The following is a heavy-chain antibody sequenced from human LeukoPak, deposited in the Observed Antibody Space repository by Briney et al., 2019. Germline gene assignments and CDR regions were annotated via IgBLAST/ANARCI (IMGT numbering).Heavy chain of an antibody. V-gene: IGHV3-74*01. CDR3: ARTYYPISYYFDH. D-gene: IGHD3-10*01. CDR1: GFTFSSYW. J-gene: IGHJ4*02. CDR2: INTDGSST. Sequence: GGSLRLSCAASGFTFSSYWMHWVRQAPGKGLVWVSRINTDGSSTSYADSVKGRFTISRDNAKNTLSLQMNSLRAEDTAVYYCARTYYPISYYFDHWGQGTLVTVSS.